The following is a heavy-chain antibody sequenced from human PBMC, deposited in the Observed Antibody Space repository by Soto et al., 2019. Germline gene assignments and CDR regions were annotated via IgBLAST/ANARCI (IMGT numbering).Heavy chain of an antibody. CDR2: MWHDGSNK. D-gene: IGHD1-26*01. J-gene: IGHJ4*02. CDR1: GFTFSSYG. CDR3: ARVRGSYYYFDS. V-gene: IGHV3-33*01. Sequence: QVQLVESGGGVVQPGRSLRLSCAASGFTFSSYGMHWVRQAPGKGLEWVAVMWHDGSNKYYADSVKGRFTISRDNSKNTLHLQMNSLSAEDTAVYYCARVRGSYYYFDSWGQGTLVTVSS.